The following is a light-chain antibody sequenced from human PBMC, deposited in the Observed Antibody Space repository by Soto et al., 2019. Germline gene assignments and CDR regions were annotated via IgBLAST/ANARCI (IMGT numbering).Light chain of an antibody. CDR1: QNISNY. J-gene: IGKJ4*01. Sequence: DIQMTQSPSSLSASVGDRVAITCRASQNISNYLNWYQQKPGKAPRVLIYGAASLQSGVPSRFSGSGSGTNVSPTINSRQHEDYSASYCQQRYNSQALTFGGGTKLEIK. CDR2: GAA. CDR3: QQRYNSQALT. V-gene: IGKV1-39*01.